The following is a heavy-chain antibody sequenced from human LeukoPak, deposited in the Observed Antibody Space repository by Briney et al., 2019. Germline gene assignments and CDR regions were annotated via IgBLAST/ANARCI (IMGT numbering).Heavy chain of an antibody. Sequence: SGPTLLKPTPTLTLTFTFSGFSLSTRGVGVGWIRQPPVKALEWLALIYWNEDKRYIPSLKSRLTITKDTSKNQVVLTMTNMDPVDTATYYCAHRLGPYCSSTSCYIWFDPWGQGTLVTVSS. CDR2: IYWNEDK. D-gene: IGHD2-2*02. CDR1: GFSLSTRGVG. J-gene: IGHJ5*02. V-gene: IGHV2-5*01. CDR3: AHRLGPYCSSTSCYIWFDP.